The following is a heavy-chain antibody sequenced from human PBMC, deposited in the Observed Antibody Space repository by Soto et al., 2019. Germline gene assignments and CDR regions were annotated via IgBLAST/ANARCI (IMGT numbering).Heavy chain of an antibody. CDR3: ARWGGNGSGNVGYYGMDV. Sequence: QVQLVQSGAEVKKPGSSVKVSCKASGGTFSSYAISWVRQAPGQGLEWMGGIIPIFGTANYAQKFQGRVTITADESTSTAYMELSSLRSEDTGVYYCARWGGNGSGNVGYYGMDVWGQGTTVTVSS. CDR1: GGTFSSYA. CDR2: IIPIFGTA. J-gene: IGHJ6*02. V-gene: IGHV1-69*01. D-gene: IGHD3-10*01.